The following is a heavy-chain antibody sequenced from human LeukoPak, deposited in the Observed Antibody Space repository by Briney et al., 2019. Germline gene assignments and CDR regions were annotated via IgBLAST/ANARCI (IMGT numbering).Heavy chain of an antibody. D-gene: IGHD3-3*01. CDR3: ARIRRTDTIFGVVTPSGMDV. CDR1: GFTFSTFD. J-gene: IGHJ6*02. Sequence: GGSLRLSCAASGFTFSTFDMHWVRQATGKGLEWVSSIGTTGDPYYPDSVKGRFTISRDNAKNSLYLQMNSLRAEDTAVYYCARIRRTDTIFGVVTPSGMDVWGQGTTVTVSS. CDR2: IGTTGDP. V-gene: IGHV3-13*05.